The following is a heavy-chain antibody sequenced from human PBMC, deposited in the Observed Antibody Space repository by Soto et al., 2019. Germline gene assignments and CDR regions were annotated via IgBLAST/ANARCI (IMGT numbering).Heavy chain of an antibody. CDR1: GLTFSSYG. CDR2: ISYDGSNK. Sequence: QPGGALRLTCAASGLTFSSYGMHWVRQAPGKGLEWVGVISYDGSNKYYADSMKGRFTISIDTSNNTLYLQINILRAEYTVVSYCAKVNWMRVVTGLLRGFDIWGQGTMVTVSS. J-gene: IGHJ3*02. D-gene: IGHD1-1*01. V-gene: IGHV3-30*18. CDR3: AKVNWMRVVTGLLRGFDI.